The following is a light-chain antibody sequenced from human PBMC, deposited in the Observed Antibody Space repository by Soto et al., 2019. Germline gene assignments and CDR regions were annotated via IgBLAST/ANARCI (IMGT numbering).Light chain of an antibody. J-gene: IGKJ1*01. CDR2: KAS. V-gene: IGKV1-5*03. CDR3: QHYNSYSEA. CDR1: QTVGSW. Sequence: DIQMTQSPSPLSASVGDRVTITCRASQTVGSWLAWYQQKPGKAPKLLIYKASTLKSGVPSRFSGSGSGTEFTLTISSLQPDDVATYYCQHYNSYSEALGQGTKVDIK.